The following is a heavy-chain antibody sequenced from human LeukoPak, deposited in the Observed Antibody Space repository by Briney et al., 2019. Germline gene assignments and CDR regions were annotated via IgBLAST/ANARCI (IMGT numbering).Heavy chain of an antibody. CDR2: ISGSGGST. V-gene: IGHV3-23*01. D-gene: IGHD6-19*01. J-gene: IGHJ4*02. Sequence: GGSLRLSCAASGFSFRSYAMSWVRQAPGKGLEWVSGISGSGGSTYYSDSVKGRFTISRDNSNNTAYLQMNSLRGEDTAVYYCTKGVNSGSIDYWGQGTLVTVSS. CDR3: TKGVNSGSIDY. CDR1: GFSFRSYA.